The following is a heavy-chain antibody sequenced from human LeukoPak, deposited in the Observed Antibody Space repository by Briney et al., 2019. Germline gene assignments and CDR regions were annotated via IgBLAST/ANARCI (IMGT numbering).Heavy chain of an antibody. J-gene: IGHJ5*02. CDR1: GGTFTSYA. Sequence: SVKVSCKTSGGTFTSYAITWVRQAPGQGLEWMGKIIPISGTTNYAQKFQGRVRFTADESTSTDYMELSSLRTEDTALYYCARKLRLGGNWFDPWGQGTLVTDSS. CDR2: IIPISGTT. D-gene: IGHD1-26*01. V-gene: IGHV1-69*13. CDR3: ARKLRLGGNWFDP.